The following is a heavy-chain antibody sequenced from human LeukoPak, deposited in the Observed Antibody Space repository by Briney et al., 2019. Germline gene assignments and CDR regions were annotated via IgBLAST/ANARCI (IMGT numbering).Heavy chain of an antibody. CDR2: IYYSGST. CDR1: GGSINDYY. CDR3: AGVDSSDAGNFDY. Sequence: PSETLSLTCTVSGGSINDYYWSWIRQPPGKGLEWIARIYYSGSTNYNPSLKSRVTISVDTSKNQFSLKLTSVTAADTAVYYCAGVDSSDAGNFDYWGQGTLVTVSS. D-gene: IGHD2-15*01. V-gene: IGHV4-59*08. J-gene: IGHJ4*02.